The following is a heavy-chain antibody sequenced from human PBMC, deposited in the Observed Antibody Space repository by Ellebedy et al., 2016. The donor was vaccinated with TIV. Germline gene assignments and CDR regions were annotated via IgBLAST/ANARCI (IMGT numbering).Heavy chain of an antibody. CDR3: TRAVVGATNAFDV. CDR1: GFTSSSTW. D-gene: IGHD1-26*01. Sequence: GESLKISCAASGFTSSSTWMHWVRQAPGKGLVWVSRFNTDGSTNYADSVKGRFPITRDDAKNTLYLQMNSLRAEDTAVYYCTRAVVGATNAFDVWGQGTMVTVSS. V-gene: IGHV3-74*01. CDR2: FNTDGST. J-gene: IGHJ3*01.